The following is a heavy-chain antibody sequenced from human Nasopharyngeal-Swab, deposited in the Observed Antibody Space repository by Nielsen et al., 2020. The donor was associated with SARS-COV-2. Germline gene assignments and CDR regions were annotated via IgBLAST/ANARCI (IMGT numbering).Heavy chain of an antibody. CDR3: SNLGIYDSSGYLFDY. V-gene: IGHV3-23*01. D-gene: IGHD3-22*01. J-gene: IGHJ4*02. CDR2: IRGSGGST. CDR1: GFTISSYA. Sequence: GGSLTLSCAASGFTISSYAISWVRQAPGKGLGWVSAIRGSGGSTYYADSVKGRFTISRDNSKNTLYLQMNSLRAEDTAVYYCSNLGIYDSSGYLFDYWGQGTLVTVSS.